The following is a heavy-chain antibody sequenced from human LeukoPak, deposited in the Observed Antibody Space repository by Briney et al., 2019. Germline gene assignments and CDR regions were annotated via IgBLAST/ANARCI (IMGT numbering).Heavy chain of an antibody. CDR1: GGSISSDY. Sequence: NTSETLSLTCTVSGGSISSDYWRWIRQPPGKGLEWIGYIYYIGSTNYNPSLKSRITISVDTSKSHFSLKLSSVTAADTAVYYCARVVGATGSSDYWGQGTLVTVSS. CDR2: IYYIGST. CDR3: ARVVGATGSSDY. D-gene: IGHD1-26*01. V-gene: IGHV4-59*01. J-gene: IGHJ4*02.